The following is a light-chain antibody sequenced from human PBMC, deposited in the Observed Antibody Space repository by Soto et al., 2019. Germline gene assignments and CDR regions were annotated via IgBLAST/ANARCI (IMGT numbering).Light chain of an antibody. CDR1: QSVSSN. CDR2: GAS. J-gene: IGKJ5*01. CDR3: QQYNNWWT. V-gene: IGKV3-15*01. Sequence: EIVMTQSPATLSVSPGERAPLSCRASQSVSSNLAWYQQKPGQAPRLLIYGASTRVTGIPARFSGSGSGTEFTLTITSLQSEDFAVYYCQQYNNWWTFGQGTRLEI.